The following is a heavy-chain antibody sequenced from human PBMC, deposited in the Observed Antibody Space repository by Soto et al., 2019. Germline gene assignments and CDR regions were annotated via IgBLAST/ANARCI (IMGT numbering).Heavy chain of an antibody. D-gene: IGHD5-18*01. Sequence: QVQLVQSGAEVKKPGASVKVSCKASGYTFTSYAMHWVRQAPGQRLEWMGWINAGNGNTKYSQKFQGRVTITRDTSASTAYMELSSLRSADTAVYYCASGLNGYLHYFDYWGQGTLVTVSS. CDR2: INAGNGNT. V-gene: IGHV1-3*01. CDR3: ASGLNGYLHYFDY. CDR1: GYTFTSYA. J-gene: IGHJ4*02.